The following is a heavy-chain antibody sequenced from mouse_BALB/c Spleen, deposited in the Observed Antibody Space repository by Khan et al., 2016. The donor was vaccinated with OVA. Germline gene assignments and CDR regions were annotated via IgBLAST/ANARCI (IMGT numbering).Heavy chain of an antibody. J-gene: IGHJ2*01. CDR1: GNIFTSYG. D-gene: IGHD2-14*01. CDR3: TTAYYRYYFDY. Sequence: VQLQQSGAELGRPGSSVKLSCKTSGNIFTSYGIKWVKQRPGQGLEWIGYIYPANGYTEYSEKFQGKATLTSDTSSNTAYMQLRSLTSEDSAIYFCTTAYYRYYFDYWGQGTTLTVSS. CDR2: IYPANGYT. V-gene: IGHV1S134*01.